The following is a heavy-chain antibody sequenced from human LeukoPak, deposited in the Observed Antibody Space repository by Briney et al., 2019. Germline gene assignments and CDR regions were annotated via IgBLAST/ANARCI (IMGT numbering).Heavy chain of an antibody. CDR3: ARSGWSGYDSSGYYYGDY. D-gene: IGHD3-22*01. Sequence: PGGSLRLSCAASGFTFSSYGMHWVRQAPGKGLEWVSYISSSGSTIYYADSVKGRFTISRDNAKNSLYLQMNSLRAEDTAVYYCARSGWSGYDSSGYYYGDYWGQGTLVTVSS. J-gene: IGHJ4*02. CDR1: GFTFSSYG. V-gene: IGHV3-48*04. CDR2: ISSSGSTI.